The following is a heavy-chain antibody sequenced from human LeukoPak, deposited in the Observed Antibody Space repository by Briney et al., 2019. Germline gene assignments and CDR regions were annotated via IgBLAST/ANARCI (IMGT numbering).Heavy chain of an antibody. J-gene: IGHJ4*02. D-gene: IGHD1-26*01. CDR3: AREAGGGGNF. CDR1: GYTFTSYF. CDR2: INPSGGST. Sequence: RASVKLSCKALGYTFTSYFLHWVRQAPGQGLEWMGVINPSGGSTSYAQKFQGRVTMTRDTSTSTVYMELSSLRSEDPAVYYCAREAGGGGNFWGQGTLVTVSS. V-gene: IGHV1-46*01.